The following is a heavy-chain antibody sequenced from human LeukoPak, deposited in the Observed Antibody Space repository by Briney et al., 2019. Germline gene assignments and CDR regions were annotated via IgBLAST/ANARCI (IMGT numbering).Heavy chain of an antibody. Sequence: GGSLRLSCAASGFTFSSYEMNWVRQAPGKGLEWVSYISSSGSTIYYADSVKGRFTISRDNAKNSLYLQMNSLRAEDTAVYYCARDWCSGGSCYSGNFGDYWGQGTLVTVSS. V-gene: IGHV3-48*03. CDR3: ARDWCSGGSCYSGNFGDY. CDR2: ISSSGSTI. D-gene: IGHD2-15*01. CDR1: GFTFSSYE. J-gene: IGHJ4*02.